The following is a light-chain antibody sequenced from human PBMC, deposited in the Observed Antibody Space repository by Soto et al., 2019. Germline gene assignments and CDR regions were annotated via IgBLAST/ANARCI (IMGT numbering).Light chain of an antibody. CDR2: GAS. Sequence: EIVLTQSPGTLSLSPGERATLSCRASQSVSSSYLAWYQQKPGQAPRLLIYGASSRATGIPDRFSGSGSATDFILTISRLEPEDFAVYYCQQYGTSPPLTFGGGTKVDIK. J-gene: IGKJ4*01. CDR1: QSVSSSY. CDR3: QQYGTSPPLT. V-gene: IGKV3-20*01.